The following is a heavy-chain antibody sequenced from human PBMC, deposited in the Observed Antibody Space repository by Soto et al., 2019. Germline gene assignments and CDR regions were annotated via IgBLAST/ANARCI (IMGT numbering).Heavy chain of an antibody. V-gene: IGHV1-69*13. Sequence: SVKVSCKASGGTFSSYAIIWVRQAPGQGLEWMGGIIPIFGTANYAQKFQGRVTITADESTSTAYMELSSLRSEDTAVYYCARDRYYYDSSGYNPVYWGQGTLVTSPQ. CDR3: ARDRYYYDSSGYNPVY. CDR2: IIPIFGTA. D-gene: IGHD3-22*01. J-gene: IGHJ4*02. CDR1: GGTFSSYA.